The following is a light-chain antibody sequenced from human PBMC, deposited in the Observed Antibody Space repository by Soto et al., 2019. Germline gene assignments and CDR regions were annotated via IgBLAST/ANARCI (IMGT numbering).Light chain of an antibody. CDR1: SSNIGSNI. V-gene: IGLV1-44*01. CDR2: SNN. J-gene: IGLJ2*01. Sequence: QSVLTQPPSASGTPGQRVTISCSGSSSNIGSNIVNWYQQLPGTAPKLLIYSNNQRPSGVPDRFSGSKSGTSASLAISGLQSEDESHYYCAAWDDSLNGVVFGGGTKLTVL. CDR3: AAWDDSLNGVV.